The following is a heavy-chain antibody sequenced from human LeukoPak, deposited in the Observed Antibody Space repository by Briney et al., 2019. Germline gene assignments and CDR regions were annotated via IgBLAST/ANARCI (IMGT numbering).Heavy chain of an antibody. V-gene: IGHV4-34*01. Sequence: PSETLSLTCAVYGESLNSYYWSWVRQPPGEGLEWIGEIYESGTTKYNPSLKSRVAISMVPSKQQFSLILSSVTAADTAVYYCAIGAWATRLASWGLGTPVIVSS. D-gene: IGHD2-15*01. CDR1: GESLNSYY. CDR2: IYESGTT. CDR3: AIGAWATRLAS. J-gene: IGHJ4*02.